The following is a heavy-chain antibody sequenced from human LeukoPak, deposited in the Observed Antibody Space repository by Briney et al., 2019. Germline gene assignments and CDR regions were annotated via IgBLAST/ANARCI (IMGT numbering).Heavy chain of an antibody. V-gene: IGHV1-2*02. CDR2: INPKSGGT. CDR3: ARGGGSSGFPDY. Sequence: ASVKVSCKASGYTFSDHYMHWVRQAPGQGLEWMGWINPKSGGTNYAQKFQGRVTVARDTSISTVCMDLSSMTSDDTALYYCARGGGSSGFPDYWGQGTLVTVSS. D-gene: IGHD3-22*01. J-gene: IGHJ4*02. CDR1: GYTFSDHY.